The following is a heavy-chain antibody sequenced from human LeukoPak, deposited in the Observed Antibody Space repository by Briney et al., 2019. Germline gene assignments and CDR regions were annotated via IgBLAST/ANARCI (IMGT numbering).Heavy chain of an antibody. D-gene: IGHD2-2*01. CDR1: GFTFSSYA. Sequence: GESLRLSCAASGFTFSSYAMGWVRQAPGKGLEWVSAISASGGSAYFADSVKGRFTISRDNAENTLYLQMNSLRAEDTAVYYCAGRSVGSTSFDYWGQGTLVIVSS. V-gene: IGHV3-23*01. J-gene: IGHJ4*02. CDR2: ISASGGSA. CDR3: AGRSVGSTSFDY.